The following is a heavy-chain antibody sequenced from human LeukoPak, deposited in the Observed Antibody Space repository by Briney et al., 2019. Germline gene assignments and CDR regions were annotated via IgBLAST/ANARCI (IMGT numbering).Heavy chain of an antibody. V-gene: IGHV3-21*01. D-gene: IGHD2-2*01. CDR3: AKGRVPYYYYGMDV. J-gene: IGHJ6*02. CDR2: ISDNSVYI. Sequence: AGGSLRLSCAASGFTFSSYGMNWVRQAPGKRLEWVSSISDNSVYIHYADSVKGRFTISRDNANNSLYLQMNSLRAEDTAVYYCAKGRVPYYYYGMDVWGQGTTVTVSS. CDR1: GFTFSSYG.